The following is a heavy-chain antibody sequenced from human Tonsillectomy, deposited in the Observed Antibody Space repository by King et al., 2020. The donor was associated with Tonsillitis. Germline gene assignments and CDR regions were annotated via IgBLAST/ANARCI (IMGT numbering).Heavy chain of an antibody. J-gene: IGHJ6*03. CDR3: ARGKPITIFGVVIIAYYYMDV. Sequence: VQLQQWGAGLLKPSETLSLTCAVYGGSFSGDYWSWIRQPPGKGLEWIGEINHSGSTNYNPSLKSGVTISVETSTNQFSLKLRSVTAADTAVYYCARGKPITIFGVVIIAYYYMDVWGKGTTVTVSS. CDR2: INHSGST. D-gene: IGHD3-3*01. CDR1: GGSFSGDY. V-gene: IGHV4-34*01.